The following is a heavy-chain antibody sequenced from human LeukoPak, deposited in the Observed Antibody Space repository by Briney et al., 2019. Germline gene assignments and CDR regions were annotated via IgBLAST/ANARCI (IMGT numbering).Heavy chain of an antibody. CDR2: ISSSGRTI. V-gene: IGHV3-11*04. J-gene: IGHJ4*02. Sequence: PGGSLRLSCAASGFTFSDYYMSWIRQAPGKGLEWVSYISSSGRTIYYADSVKGRFTISRDNAQNSVYLQMSSLRAEDTAVYYCARDQSIAFYYDTGAPHFDYWGQGTLVTVSS. D-gene: IGHD3-22*01. CDR1: GFTFSDYY. CDR3: ARDQSIAFYYDTGAPHFDY.